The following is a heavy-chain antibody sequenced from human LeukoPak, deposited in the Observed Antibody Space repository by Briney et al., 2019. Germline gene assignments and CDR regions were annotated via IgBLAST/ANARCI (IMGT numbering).Heavy chain of an antibody. J-gene: IGHJ4*02. CDR2: IRYDGSNK. Sequence: PGGSLRLSCAASGFTFSSHGMHWVRQAPGKGLEWVAFIRYDGSNKYYADSVKGRFTISRDNSKNTLYLQMNSLRAEDTAVYYCAKGPRSTAVGYCSSTSCYPTDYWGQGTLATVSS. CDR1: GFTFSSHG. CDR3: AKGPRSTAVGYCSSTSCYPTDY. V-gene: IGHV3-30*02. D-gene: IGHD2-2*01.